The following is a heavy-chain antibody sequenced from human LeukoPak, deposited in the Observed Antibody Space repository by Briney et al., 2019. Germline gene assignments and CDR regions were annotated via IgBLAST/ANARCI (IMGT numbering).Heavy chain of an antibody. Sequence: SQTLSLTCAISGDSVSINSAAWNWIRQSPSRGLEWLGRTYQRSKWYNDYAVSVKSRITINPDISKNQFSLQLNSVTPEDTAVYFCARSPSPYSSGWYFDLWGQGNPGHRLL. CDR3: ARSPSPYSSGWYFDL. CDR1: GDSVSINSAA. V-gene: IGHV6-1*01. D-gene: IGHD6-19*01. J-gene: IGHJ4*02. CDR2: TYQRSKWYN.